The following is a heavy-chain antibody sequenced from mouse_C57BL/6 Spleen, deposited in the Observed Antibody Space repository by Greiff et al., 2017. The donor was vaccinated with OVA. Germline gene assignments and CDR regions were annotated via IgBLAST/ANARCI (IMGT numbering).Heavy chain of an antibody. CDR2: ISSGGSYT. Sequence: EVQVVESGGDLVKPGGSLKLSCAASGFTFSSYGMSWVRQTPDKRLEWVATISSGGSYTYYPDSVKGRFTISRDNAKNTLYLQMSSLKSEDTAMYYCARGEGSYFDYWGQGTTLTVSS. V-gene: IGHV5-6*01. CDR3: ARGEGSYFDY. J-gene: IGHJ2*01. CDR1: GFTFSSYG.